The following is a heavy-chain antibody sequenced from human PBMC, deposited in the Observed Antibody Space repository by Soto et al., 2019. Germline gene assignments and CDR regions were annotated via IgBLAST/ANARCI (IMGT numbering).Heavy chain of an antibody. CDR1: GFTVSSNY. CDR3: ARGAAYGDYGH. D-gene: IGHD4-17*01. CDR2: FYSGDST. V-gene: IGHV3-53*02. Sequence: EVQLVETGGGLIQPGGSLSLSCAASGFTVSSNYMSWVRQAPGKGLEWVSVFYSGDSTYYADSVRGRFTISRDNSKNMLELQMNSRRAEDSAIYFCARGAAYGDYGHWGRGTMVTVSS. J-gene: IGHJ4*02.